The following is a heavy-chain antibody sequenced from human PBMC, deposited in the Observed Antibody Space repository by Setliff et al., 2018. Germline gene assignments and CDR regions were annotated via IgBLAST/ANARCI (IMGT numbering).Heavy chain of an antibody. CDR3: ARRGERFFNWFDP. CDR1: GYSFTDYW. Sequence: ESLKISCKGSGYSFTDYWIAWVRQTPGKGLEWMGTIYPGNADTRYSPSFQGQATISTDTSINTAFLQWNNLKASDTAVYYCARRGERFFNWFDPWGQGTLVTVSS. J-gene: IGHJ5*02. CDR2: IYPGNADT. V-gene: IGHV5-51*01. D-gene: IGHD2-21*01.